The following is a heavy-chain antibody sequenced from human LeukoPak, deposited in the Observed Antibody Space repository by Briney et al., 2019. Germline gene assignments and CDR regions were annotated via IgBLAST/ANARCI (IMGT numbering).Heavy chain of an antibody. Sequence: SETLSLTCTVSGGSISSSSYYWGWIRQPPGKGLEWIGSIYYSGSTYYNPSLKSRVTISVDTSKNQFSLKLSSVTAADTAVYYCATFPPTMVRGVTTNWFDPWGQGTLVTVSS. D-gene: IGHD3-10*01. CDR1: GGSISSSSYY. CDR2: IYYSGST. J-gene: IGHJ5*02. CDR3: ATFPPTMVRGVTTNWFDP. V-gene: IGHV4-39*07.